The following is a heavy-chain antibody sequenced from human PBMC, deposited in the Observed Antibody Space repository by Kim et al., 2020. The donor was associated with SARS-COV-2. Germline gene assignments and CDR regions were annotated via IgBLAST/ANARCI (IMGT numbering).Heavy chain of an antibody. D-gene: IGHD1-1*01. CDR3: ARVGVSVRNTTPLPDY. J-gene: IGHJ4*02. V-gene: IGHV1-69*13. CDR1: GGTFSSYA. CDR2: IIPIFGTA. Sequence: SVKVSCKASGGTFSSYAISWVRQAPGQGLEWMGGIIPIFGTANYAQKFQGRVTITADESTSTAYMELSSLRSEDTAVYYCARVGVSVRNTTPLPDYWGQGTLVTVSS.